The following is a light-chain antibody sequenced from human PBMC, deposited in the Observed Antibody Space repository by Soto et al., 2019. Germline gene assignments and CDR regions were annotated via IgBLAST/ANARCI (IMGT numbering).Light chain of an antibody. J-gene: IGKJ1*01. V-gene: IGKV4-1*01. CDR2: WAS. CDR3: QQYYSTPPT. Sequence: DIVMTQSPDSLAVSLGERATINCKSSQSVLYSSNNKNYLAWYQQKPGQPPKLLIYWASTRESGVPDRFSDSGSGTDFTLTISSLQAEDVAVYYCQQYYSTPPTFGKGTKVEIK. CDR1: QSVLYSSNNKNY.